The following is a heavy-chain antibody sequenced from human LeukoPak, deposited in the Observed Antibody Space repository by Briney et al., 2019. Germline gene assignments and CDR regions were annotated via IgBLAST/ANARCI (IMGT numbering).Heavy chain of an antibody. V-gene: IGHV1-46*01. CDR1: GYTFTSYY. D-gene: IGHD6-13*01. Sequence: GSVTVSCKASGYTFTSYYMHWVRQAPGQGLEWMGIINPSGGSTSYAQKFQGRVTMTRDMSTSTVYMELSSLRSEDTAVYYCARDPGIAAAGTSGWFDPWGQGTLVTVSS. CDR2: INPSGGST. J-gene: IGHJ5*02. CDR3: ARDPGIAAAGTSGWFDP.